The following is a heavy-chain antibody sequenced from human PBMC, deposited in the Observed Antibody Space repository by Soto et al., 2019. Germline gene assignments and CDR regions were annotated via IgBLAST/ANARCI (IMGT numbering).Heavy chain of an antibody. V-gene: IGHV4-59*08. CDR1: GGSLTNYY. D-gene: IGHD3-10*01. Sequence: PSETLSLTCTVSGGSLTNYYWSWIRQPPGKGLEWVGYIYYTGSTTYNPSLKSRLTLSVDTSKNQFSLKLRSVSAADTAVYYCARLGRSLQAPDSWGQGTLVTVSS. CDR2: IYYTGST. J-gene: IGHJ4*02. CDR3: ARLGRSLQAPDS.